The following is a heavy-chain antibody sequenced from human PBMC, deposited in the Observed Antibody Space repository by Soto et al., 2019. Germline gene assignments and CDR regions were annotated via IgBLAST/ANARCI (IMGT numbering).Heavy chain of an antibody. CDR2: IIPIFGTA. D-gene: IGHD2-15*01. J-gene: IGHJ1*01. CDR1: GGTFSSYA. Sequence: ASVKVSCKASGGTFSSYAISWVRQAPGQGLEWMGGIIPIFGTANYAQKFQGRVTITADESTSTAYMELSSLRSEDTAVYYCARGGTGNSEASWWGYFQHWGQGTLVTVSS. V-gene: IGHV1-69*13. CDR3: ARGGTGNSEASWWGYFQH.